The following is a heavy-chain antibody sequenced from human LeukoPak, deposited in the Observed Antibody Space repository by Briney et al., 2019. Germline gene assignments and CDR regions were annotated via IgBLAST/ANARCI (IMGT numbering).Heavy chain of an antibody. V-gene: IGHV3-23*01. J-gene: IGHJ4*02. CDR2: IDGSGDKT. Sequence: PGGSLRLSCAASGFTFSNFAIRWVRQVPGKGLEWVSSIDGSGDKTHYPDSVRGRFTVSRDNSKNTLYLQMNSLRVEHTATYFCAKVQFNWGPIDYWGQGTPVIVSS. CDR3: AKVQFNWGPIDY. D-gene: IGHD7-27*01. CDR1: GFTFSNFA.